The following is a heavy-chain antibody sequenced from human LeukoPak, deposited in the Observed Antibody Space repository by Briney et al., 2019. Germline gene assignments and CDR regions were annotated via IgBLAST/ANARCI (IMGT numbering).Heavy chain of an antibody. CDR1: GFTFSSYE. CDR3: RGVVPAAPYYFDY. CDR2: IYSGGST. V-gene: IGHV3-53*01. Sequence: GGSLRLSCAASGFTFSSYEMNWVRQAPGKGLEWVSVIYSGGSTYYADSVKGRFTISRDNSKNTLYLQMNSLRAEDTAVYYCRGVVPAAPYYFDYWGQGTLVTVSS. J-gene: IGHJ4*02. D-gene: IGHD2-2*01.